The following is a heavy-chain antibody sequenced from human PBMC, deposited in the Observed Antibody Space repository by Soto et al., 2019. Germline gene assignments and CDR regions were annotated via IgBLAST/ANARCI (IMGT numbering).Heavy chain of an antibody. D-gene: IGHD3-3*01. CDR3: ARGGGVGVAGSAAFEM. J-gene: IGHJ3*02. Sequence: QLHLVQSGAVVKKPGASVTVSCSASGYPVTAYYMHWVRQAPGRGLEWMGGINPATGAAKDTQTFQGRVTMTRDTSTSTVFMELIGPTSEATAVFYCARGGGVGVAGSAAFEMWGQGTLVTVSS. V-gene: IGHV1-2*02. CDR1: GYPVTAYY. CDR2: INPATGAA.